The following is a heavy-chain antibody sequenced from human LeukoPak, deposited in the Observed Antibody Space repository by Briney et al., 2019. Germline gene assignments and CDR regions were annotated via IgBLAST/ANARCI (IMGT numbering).Heavy chain of an antibody. J-gene: IGHJ4*02. CDR3: ARGRRILVGDTNAGDFFDY. CDR2: ISPNTIGT. D-gene: IGHD1-26*01. Sequence: ASVKVSCKASGYSFSRYGISWVRQVPGQGLEWLGWISPNTIGTHYAQKFQGRVTMTRDTSISTAYMELSRLKSDDTAVYYCARGRRILVGDTNAGDFFDYWGQGTLVTVSS. CDR1: GYSFSRYG. V-gene: IGHV1-2*02.